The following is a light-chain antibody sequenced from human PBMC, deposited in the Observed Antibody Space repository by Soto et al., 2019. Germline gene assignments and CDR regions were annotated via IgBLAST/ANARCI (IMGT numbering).Light chain of an antibody. CDR3: GTWDSSLSAGDVV. V-gene: IGLV1-51*02. Sequence: QSVLTQPPSVSAAPGQKVTISCSGSSSNIGNNYVSWYQQLPGTAPKLLIYENNKRPSGIPDRFSGSKSGTSATLGITGLQTGDEADCYCGTWDSSLSAGDVVFGGGTQLTVL. CDR1: SSNIGNNY. J-gene: IGLJ2*01. CDR2: ENN.